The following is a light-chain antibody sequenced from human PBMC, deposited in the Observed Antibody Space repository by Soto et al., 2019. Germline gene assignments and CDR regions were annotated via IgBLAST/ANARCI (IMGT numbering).Light chain of an antibody. Sequence: QSALTQPASVSGSPGQSITISCTGTNNDVGRYKFVSWYQQYPGKTPTLMIYEVSNRPSGVSNRFSGSKSGNTASLTISGLQAEDEADYYCISYTTDNTRIFGGGTQLTVL. CDR2: EVS. J-gene: IGLJ2*01. CDR1: NNDVGRYKF. CDR3: ISYTTDNTRI. V-gene: IGLV2-14*01.